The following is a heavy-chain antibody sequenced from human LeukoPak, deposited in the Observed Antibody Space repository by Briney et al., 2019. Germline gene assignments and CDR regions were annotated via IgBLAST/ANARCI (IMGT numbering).Heavy chain of an antibody. Sequence: GGSLRLSCAASGFTFSSYAMSWVRQAPGKGLEWVSAISGSGGSTYYADSVKGRFTISRDNPKNTLYLQMNSLRAEDTAVYYCAKDSRLRGSGGMDVWGQGTTVTVSS. D-gene: IGHD5-12*01. J-gene: IGHJ6*02. V-gene: IGHV3-23*01. CDR2: ISGSGGST. CDR1: GFTFSSYA. CDR3: AKDSRLRGSGGMDV.